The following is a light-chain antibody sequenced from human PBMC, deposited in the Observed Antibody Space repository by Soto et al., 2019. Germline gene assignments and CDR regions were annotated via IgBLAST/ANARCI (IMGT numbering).Light chain of an antibody. J-gene: IGLJ2*01. CDR3: AAWDDSLNGVV. CDR1: SSNIGSNT. CDR2: SNN. Sequence: QSVLTQPPSASGTPGQRVTISCSGSSSNIGSNTVNWYQQLPGTATKLLIYSNNQRPSGLPDRFSGSKSGTSASLAISGLQSEDEADYYCAAWDDSLNGVVFGGGTKLTVL. V-gene: IGLV1-44*01.